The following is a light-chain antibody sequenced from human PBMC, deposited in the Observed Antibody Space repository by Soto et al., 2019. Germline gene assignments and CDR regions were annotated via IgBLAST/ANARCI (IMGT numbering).Light chain of an antibody. J-gene: IGKJ1*01. CDR3: QHYNSYSEA. CDR2: GAS. V-gene: IGKV3-20*01. Sequence: EIVLTQSPGTLSLSPGERATLSCRASQSVSSSYLAWYQQQPGQAPRLLIYGASSRATGIPDRFSGSGSGTEFTLTISSLQPDDFATYYCQHYNSYSEAFGQGTKVDI. CDR1: QSVSSSY.